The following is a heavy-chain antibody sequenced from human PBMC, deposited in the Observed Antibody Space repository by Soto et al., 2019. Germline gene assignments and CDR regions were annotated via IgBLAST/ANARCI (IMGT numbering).Heavy chain of an antibody. CDR2: ISSSGSTI. CDR1: GFTFSSYE. Sequence: GSLRLSCAASGFTFSSYEMNWVRQAPGKGLEWVSYISSSGSTIYYADSVKGRFTISRDNAKNSLYLQMNSLRAEDTAVYYCARESQQYYYGMDVWGQGTTVTVSS. J-gene: IGHJ6*02. V-gene: IGHV3-48*03. CDR3: ARESQQYYYGMDV.